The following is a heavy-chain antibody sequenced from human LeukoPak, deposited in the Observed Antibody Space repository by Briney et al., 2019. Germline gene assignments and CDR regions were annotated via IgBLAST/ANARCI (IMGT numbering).Heavy chain of an antibody. CDR2: ISYDGSNK. CDR3: AREPRGVVVIPRFDP. Sequence: AGSLTLSCAAAGFTFSSYAMHWVRQAPGKGLEWGAVISYDGSNKYYADSVKGRFTISRDNSKNTLYLQMNSLRDEDTAVYYCAREPRGVVVIPRFDPWGQGTLVTVSS. J-gene: IGHJ5*02. CDR1: GFTFSSYA. D-gene: IGHD3-22*01. V-gene: IGHV3-30-3*01.